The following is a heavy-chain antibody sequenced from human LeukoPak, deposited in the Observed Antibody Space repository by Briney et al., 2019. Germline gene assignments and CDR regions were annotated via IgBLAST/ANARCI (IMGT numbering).Heavy chain of an antibody. CDR1: GSTFSSYA. CDR3: ARDLLGYNWNY. V-gene: IGHV3-23*01. J-gene: IGHJ4*02. Sequence: GGSLRLSCAASGSTFSSYAMSWVRQAPGKGLEWVSAISGSGGSTYYADSVKGRFTISRDNSKNTLYLQMNSLRAEDTAVYYCARDLLGYNWNYWGQGTLVTVSS. CDR2: ISGSGGST. D-gene: IGHD1-20*01.